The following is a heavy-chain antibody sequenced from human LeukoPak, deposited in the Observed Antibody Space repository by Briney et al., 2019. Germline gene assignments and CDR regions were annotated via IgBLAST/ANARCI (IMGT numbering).Heavy chain of an antibody. CDR2: IYYSGST. V-gene: IGHV4-59*12. CDR1: GGSISSYY. CDR3: ATSSSWYHDAFDI. J-gene: IGHJ3*02. D-gene: IGHD6-13*01. Sequence: PSETLSLTCTVSGGSISSYYWSWIRQPPGKGLEWIGYIYYSGSTNYNPSLKSRVTISVDTSKNQFSLKLSSGTAADTAVYYCATSSSWYHDAFDIWGQGTMVTVSS.